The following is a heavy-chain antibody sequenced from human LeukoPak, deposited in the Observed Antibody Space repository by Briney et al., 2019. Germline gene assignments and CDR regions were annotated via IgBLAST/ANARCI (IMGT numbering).Heavy chain of an antibody. D-gene: IGHD6-19*01. CDR3: AKGTIAVAGPDAFDI. J-gene: IGHJ3*02. Sequence: PGGSLRVSCAASGFSFSSYALSWVRQAPGKGLEGVSAISGSGGSKYYAASVKGRFTISRDNSKNTLYLQMNSLRAEDTAVYYCAKGTIAVAGPDAFDIWGQGTMVTVSS. CDR1: GFSFSSYA. V-gene: IGHV3-23*01. CDR2: ISGSGGSK.